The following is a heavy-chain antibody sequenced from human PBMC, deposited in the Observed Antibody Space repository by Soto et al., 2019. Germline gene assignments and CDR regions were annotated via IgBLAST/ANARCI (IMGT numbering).Heavy chain of an antibody. CDR2: ISSSSSTI. D-gene: IGHD6-13*01. CDR3: ARHPERIAEIGWFDP. CDR1: GFNFSSYS. J-gene: IGHJ5*02. V-gene: IGHV3-48*01. Sequence: GGSLRVSCAASGFNFSSYSRNWVRQDPGKGLEWVSYISSSSSTIYYADSVKGRFTISRDNAKNSLYLQMNSLRAEDTAVYYCARHPERIAEIGWFDPWGQGTLVTVSS.